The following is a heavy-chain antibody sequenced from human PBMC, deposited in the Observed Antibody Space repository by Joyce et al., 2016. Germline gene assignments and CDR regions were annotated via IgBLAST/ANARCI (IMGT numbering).Heavy chain of an antibody. J-gene: IGHJ4*02. V-gene: IGHV3-23*01. Sequence: EVQLLESGGGFVQPGGSLRLSCAASGFTFSTYAITWVRQSPGKGLEWVSFISGSGRTTYYPDSVKNRFAISRDNPKNTLYLQMTSLRVDDTAIYYCVKCRGAGLVPTYHFDSWGQGTLVTVSS. D-gene: IGHD3-10*01. CDR2: ISGSGRTT. CDR3: VKCRGAGLVPTYHFDS. CDR1: GFTFSTYA.